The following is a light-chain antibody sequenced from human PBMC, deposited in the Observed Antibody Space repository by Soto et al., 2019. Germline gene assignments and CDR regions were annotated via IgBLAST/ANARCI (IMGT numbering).Light chain of an antibody. CDR1: QSVLYISNNNNY. Sequence: DSVMTQTSDSLALSLCESSTINCKSSQSVLYISNNNNYLAWYQQKPGQPPKLLIYWASTRESGVPDRFSGSGSGTDFTLTISSLQAEDVAVYYCQQYYTTPLPFG. V-gene: IGKV4-1*01. J-gene: IGKJ2*01. CDR2: WAS. CDR3: QQYYTTPLP.